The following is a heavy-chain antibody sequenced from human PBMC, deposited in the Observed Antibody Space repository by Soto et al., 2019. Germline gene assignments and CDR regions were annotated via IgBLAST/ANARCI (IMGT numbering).Heavy chain of an antibody. CDR2: INPYTSTT. CDR1: GYSFTHYY. CDR3: ASASGSPLTVYAPLGC. V-gene: IGHV1-2*02. Sequence: QVQLVQSGAEMKKLGASVKVSCKASGYSFTHYYVHWVRQAPGQGLEWMGWINPYTSTTTYAPKFAGRISMSWDKSVSTAYMELSGLRSADSALYFCASASGSPLTVYAPLGCWGQATLVAVSS. J-gene: IGHJ4*02. D-gene: IGHD2-8*01.